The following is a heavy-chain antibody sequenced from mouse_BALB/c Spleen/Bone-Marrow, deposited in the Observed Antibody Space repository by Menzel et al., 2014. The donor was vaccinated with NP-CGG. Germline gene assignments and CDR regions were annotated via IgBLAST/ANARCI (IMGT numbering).Heavy chain of an antibody. CDR3: SKDGGYDYSYYFDY. Sequence: EVKVVESGGGLVKPGGSLKLSCAASGFTFSSYSVSWVRQTPEKRLEWVATISSGGHDTYYPDSVKGRFTISRDNAKNTLYLQMSSLKSEDTAVYYCSKDGGYDYSYYFDYWGQGTTLTVSS. J-gene: IGHJ2*01. CDR2: ISSGGHDT. V-gene: IGHV5-6-4*01. D-gene: IGHD2-4*01. CDR1: GFTFSSYS.